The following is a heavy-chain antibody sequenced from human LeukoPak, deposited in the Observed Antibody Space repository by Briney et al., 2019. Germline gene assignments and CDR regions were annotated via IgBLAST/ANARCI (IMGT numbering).Heavy chain of an antibody. CDR1: GFTFDDYG. CDR2: ISSSGSTI. D-gene: IGHD5-12*01. CDR3: ATEGGSGYDYGY. J-gene: IGHJ4*02. Sequence: GGSLRLSCAASGFTFDDYGMRWIRQAPGKGLEWVSYISSSGSTIYYADSVKGRFTISRDNAKNSLYLQMNSLRAEDTAVYNCATEGGSGYDYGYWGQGTLVTVSS. V-gene: IGHV3-11*04.